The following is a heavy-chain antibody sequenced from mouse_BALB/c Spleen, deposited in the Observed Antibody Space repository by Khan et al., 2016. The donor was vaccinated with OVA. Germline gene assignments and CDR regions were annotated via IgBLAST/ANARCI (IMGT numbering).Heavy chain of an antibody. Sequence: QVRLQQSGAELMKPGASVKISCKHTGYTFSSYWIEWVKQRPGHGLEWIGEILPGSNSTNYNERFQGKATITADTSSNTAYMQLSSLTSEDSAIYYCARGNYYGSTSWFGYWGQGTLVTVST. CDR2: ILPGSNST. CDR1: GYTFSSYW. D-gene: IGHD1-1*01. V-gene: IGHV1-9*01. CDR3: ARGNYYGSTSWFGY. J-gene: IGHJ3*01.